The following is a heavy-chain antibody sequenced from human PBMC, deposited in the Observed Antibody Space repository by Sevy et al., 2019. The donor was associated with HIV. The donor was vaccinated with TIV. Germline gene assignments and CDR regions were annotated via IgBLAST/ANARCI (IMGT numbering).Heavy chain of an antibody. Sequence: GGSLRLSCAASGFTFSNAWMTWVRQAPGMGLEWVGRIKSKTEGGTTDYAAPVKGRFTISRDDSRNTVYLQMNSLKIEDTGVYYCTRGYCISTRYHWDDAFDFWGQGTMVTVSS. D-gene: IGHD2-2*01. J-gene: IGHJ3*01. V-gene: IGHV3-15*01. CDR1: GFTFSNAW. CDR2: IKSKTEGGTT. CDR3: TRGYCISTRYHWDDAFDF.